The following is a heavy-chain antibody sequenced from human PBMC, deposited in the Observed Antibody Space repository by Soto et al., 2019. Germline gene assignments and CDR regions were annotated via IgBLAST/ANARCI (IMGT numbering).Heavy chain of an antibody. CDR1: GYSVSDGYY. D-gene: IGHD4-17*01. CDR3: ARSGDDYGSYVDY. CDR2: INRSEKT. V-gene: IGHV4-38-2*01. Sequence: SETLSLTCVVSGYSVSDGYYLGWLRQPPGKGLEWIGSINRSEKTYYNPSLKSRLTISVDTSKNQISLTLSSVTAADTAIYYCARSGDDYGSYVDYWGQGTLVTVSS. J-gene: IGHJ4*02.